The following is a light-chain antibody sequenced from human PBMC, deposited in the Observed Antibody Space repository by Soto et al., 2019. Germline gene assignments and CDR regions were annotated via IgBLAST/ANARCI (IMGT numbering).Light chain of an antibody. V-gene: IGKV3-15*01. Sequence: EMVMTQSPATLSVSPGERATLSCWASQNLSRNLAWYQQQPGQAPRLLIYGASTRATGIPSRFSGSGSGTDFTLTISSLESEDFAFYYCQQYDNWPHTCGQGTKLEIK. J-gene: IGKJ2*01. CDR2: GAS. CDR3: QQYDNWPHT. CDR1: QNLSRN.